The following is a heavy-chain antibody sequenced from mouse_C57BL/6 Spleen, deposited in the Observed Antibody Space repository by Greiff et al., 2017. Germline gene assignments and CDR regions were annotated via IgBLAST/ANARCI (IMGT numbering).Heavy chain of an antibody. Sequence: QVQLQQPGAELVMPGASVKLSCKASGYTFTSYWMHWVKQRPGQGLEWIGEIDPSDSYTNYNQKFKGKSTLTVDKSSSTAYMQHSSLTSEDSADYYGAKTAAGGGENYYAMDYWGQGTSVTVSS. J-gene: IGHJ4*01. CDR1: GYTFTSYW. V-gene: IGHV1-69*01. CDR3: AKTAAGGGENYYAMDY. CDR2: IDPSDSYT. D-gene: IGHD4-1*01.